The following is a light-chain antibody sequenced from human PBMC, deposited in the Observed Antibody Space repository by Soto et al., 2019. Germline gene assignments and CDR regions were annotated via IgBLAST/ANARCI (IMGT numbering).Light chain of an antibody. CDR1: QSVNSAY. J-gene: IGKJ1*01. Sequence: EIVLTQSPGTLSLSPGERATLSCRASQSVNSAYVAWYQQNPGQAPRVLIYGASTRATGIPHRFGGSGSGTDFSLTISRLEPEDSAMYYCQLYGSSATWAFGQGTKVEIK. V-gene: IGKV3-20*01. CDR3: QLYGSSATWA. CDR2: GAS.